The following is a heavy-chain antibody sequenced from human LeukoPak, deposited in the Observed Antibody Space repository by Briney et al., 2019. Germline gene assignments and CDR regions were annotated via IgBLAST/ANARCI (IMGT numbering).Heavy chain of an antibody. D-gene: IGHD1-7*01. V-gene: IGHV1-18*01. J-gene: IGHJ4*02. CDR2: ISAYSGNT. CDR3: ARTSTRRNLPYFFDY. CDR1: GYTFTSYG. Sequence: ASVKVSCKASGYTFTSYGISWVRQAPGQGLEWMGWISAYSGNTNYAQILQGRVTMTTDTSTSTAYMELTSLRSDDAAVYYCARTSTRRNLPYFFDYWGQGTLVTVSS.